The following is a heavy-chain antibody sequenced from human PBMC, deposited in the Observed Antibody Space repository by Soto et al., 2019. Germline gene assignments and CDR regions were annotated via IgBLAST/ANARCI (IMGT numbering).Heavy chain of an antibody. V-gene: IGHV1-18*01. Sequence: QVQLVQSGAEVKKPGASVKVSCKASGYTFTSYGISWGRQAPGQGLEWMGWNSAYNGNTNYAQKLQGRVTMTTDTSTSTAYMELRSLRSDDTAVYYCARGRRLWFGETVVDNDYWGQGTLVTVSS. CDR3: ARGRRLWFGETVVDNDY. J-gene: IGHJ4*02. CDR1: GYTFTSYG. CDR2: NSAYNGNT. D-gene: IGHD3-10*01.